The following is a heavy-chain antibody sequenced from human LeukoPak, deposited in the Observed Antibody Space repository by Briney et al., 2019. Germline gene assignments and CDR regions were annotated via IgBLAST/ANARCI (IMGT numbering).Heavy chain of an antibody. CDR1: GFTFSSYA. V-gene: IGHV3-23*01. CDR2: ISGSGGST. D-gene: IGHD3-22*01. Sequence: PGGSLRLSCAASGFTFSSYAMSWVRQAPGKGLEWVSAISGSGGSTYYADSVKGRFTISRDNSKNTLYLQMNSLRAEDTAVYYCASNLHYYDSSGYYYAPGDHMDVWGKGTTVTVSS. J-gene: IGHJ6*03. CDR3: ASNLHYYDSSGYYYAPGDHMDV.